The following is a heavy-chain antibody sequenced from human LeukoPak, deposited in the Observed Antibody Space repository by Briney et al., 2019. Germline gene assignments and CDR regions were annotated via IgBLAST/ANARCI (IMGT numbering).Heavy chain of an antibody. Sequence: ASVKVSCKASGYTFTSYGISWVRQAPGQGLEWMGGIIPIFGTANYAQKFQGRVTITADESTSTAYMELSSLRSEDTAVYYCARSYRSYYYYYMDVWGKGTTVTISS. CDR3: ARSYRSYYYYYMDV. CDR2: IIPIFGTA. J-gene: IGHJ6*03. D-gene: IGHD1-26*01. V-gene: IGHV1-69*13. CDR1: GYTFTSYG.